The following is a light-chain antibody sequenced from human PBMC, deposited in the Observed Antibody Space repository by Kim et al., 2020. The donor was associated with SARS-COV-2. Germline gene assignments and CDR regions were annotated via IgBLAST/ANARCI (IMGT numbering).Light chain of an antibody. CDR2: RNN. J-gene: IGLJ2*01. Sequence: GATMSCSGGSSNIESNNVYWYQQFPGKAPKPLMYRNNQRRSGVPDRFSGSKCGTSASLAISGLRSEDEADYYCAAWDDSLSGFVVFGGGTQLTVL. CDR3: AAWDDSLSGFVV. CDR1: SSNIESNN. V-gene: IGLV1-47*01.